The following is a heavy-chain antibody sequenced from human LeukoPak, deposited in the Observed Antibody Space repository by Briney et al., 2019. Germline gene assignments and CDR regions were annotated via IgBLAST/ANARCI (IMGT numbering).Heavy chain of an antibody. CDR1: GFTFSNYA. D-gene: IGHD3-22*01. V-gene: IGHV3-30-3*01. CDR3: ARAPMSYDSSGFGGAFDI. J-gene: IGHJ3*02. Sequence: PGGSLRLSCAASGFTFSNYAMHWVRQAPGKGLEWVALISYDGTNKYYADSVKGRFTISRDNSKNTMYLQMNSLRAEDTAMYYCARAPMSYDSSGFGGAFDIWGQGTMVTVSS. CDR2: ISYDGTNK.